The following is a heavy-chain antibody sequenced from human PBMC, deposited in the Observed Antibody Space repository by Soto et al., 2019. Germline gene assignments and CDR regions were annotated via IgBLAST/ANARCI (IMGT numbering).Heavy chain of an antibody. CDR2: IYYSGST. CDR3: ARDRGVDILTGYTYYFDY. J-gene: IGHJ4*02. D-gene: IGHD3-9*01. Sequence: SLTCTVSGGSISSYYWSWIRQPPGKGLEWIGYIYYSGSTNYNPSPKSRVNISVETSKNQFSLKLSSVTAADTAVYYCARDRGVDILTGYTYYFDYWGQGTLVTVSS. CDR1: GGSISSYY. V-gene: IGHV4-59*01.